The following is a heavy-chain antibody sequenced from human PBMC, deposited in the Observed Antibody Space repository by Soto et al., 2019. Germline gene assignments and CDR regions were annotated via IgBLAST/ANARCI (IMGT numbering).Heavy chain of an antibody. CDR3: ARGMVATREDYYYGMDV. Sequence: GASVKVSCKASGGTFSSYAISWVRQAPGQGLEWMGGIIPIFGTANYAQKFQGRVTITADESTSTAYMELSSLRSEDTAVYYCARGMVATREDYYYGMDVWGQGTTVTVSS. V-gene: IGHV1-69*13. CDR1: GGTFSSYA. CDR2: IIPIFGTA. J-gene: IGHJ6*02. D-gene: IGHD1-26*01.